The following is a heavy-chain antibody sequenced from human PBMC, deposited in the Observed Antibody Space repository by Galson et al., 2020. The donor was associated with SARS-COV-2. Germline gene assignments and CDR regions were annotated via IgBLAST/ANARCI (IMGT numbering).Heavy chain of an antibody. CDR2: IYYSGST. D-gene: IGHD3-22*01. Sequence: SETLSLTCTVSGGSISSSSYYWGWIRQPPGKGLEWIGSIYYSGSTYYNPSLKSRVTISVDTSKNQFSLKLSSVTAADTAVYYCARQGYDPNRSYDYDSSGYYYFDYWGQGTLVTVSS. J-gene: IGHJ4*02. CDR1: GGSISSSSYY. CDR3: ARQGYDPNRSYDYDSSGYYYFDY. V-gene: IGHV4-39*01.